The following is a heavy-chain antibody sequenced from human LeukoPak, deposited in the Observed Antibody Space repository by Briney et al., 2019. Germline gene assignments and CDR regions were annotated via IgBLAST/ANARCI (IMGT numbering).Heavy chain of an antibody. D-gene: IGHD3-10*01. CDR1: GGSISSGGYY. CDR3: ARAGAWQIDP. V-gene: IGHV4-61*08. J-gene: IGHJ5*02. CDR2: VFYTGSS. Sequence: PSQTLSLTCTVSGGSISSGGYYWSWIRQPPGKGLEWIGHVFYTGSSNYNPSLKSRVTISLDRSKNQFSLRLTSVTAADTAVYYCARAGAWQIDPWGQGTLVTVSS.